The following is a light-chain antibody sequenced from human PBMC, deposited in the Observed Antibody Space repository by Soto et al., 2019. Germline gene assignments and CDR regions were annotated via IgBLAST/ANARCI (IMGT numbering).Light chain of an antibody. J-gene: IGLJ1*01. CDR3: GTWDSSLSADV. CDR2: END. Sequence: QSVLTQPPSVSAAPGQKVTISCSGSSSNIGVTSVSWYQQPPAAAPKLLIYENDKRPSGIPDRFSGSKSGTSATLGITGRQTGDEADYYCGTWDSSLSADVFGTGTKLTVL. V-gene: IGLV1-51*02. CDR1: SSNIGVTS.